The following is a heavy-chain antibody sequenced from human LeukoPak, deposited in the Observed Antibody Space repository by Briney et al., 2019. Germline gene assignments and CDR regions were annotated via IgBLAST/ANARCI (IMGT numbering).Heavy chain of an antibody. V-gene: IGHV4-39*07. Sequence: SETLSLTCTVSGGSISSSSYYWGWIRQPPGKGLEWIGSIYYSGSTYYNPSLKSRVTISVDTSKNQFSLKLSSVTAADTAVYYCATNSRGQYHDILTGYRTTTWYYFDYWGQGTLVTVSS. CDR2: IYYSGST. D-gene: IGHD3-9*01. J-gene: IGHJ4*02. CDR3: ATNSRGQYHDILTGYRTTTWYYFDY. CDR1: GGSISSSSYY.